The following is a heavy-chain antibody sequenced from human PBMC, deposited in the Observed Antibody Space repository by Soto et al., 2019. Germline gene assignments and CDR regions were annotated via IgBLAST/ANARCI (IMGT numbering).Heavy chain of an antibody. CDR3: ARVKEAMVRGVMGLDY. CDR1: GYTFTSYY. Sequence: ASVKVSCKASGYTFTSYYMHWVRQAPGQGLEWMGIINPSGGSTSYAQKFQGRVTMTRDTSTSTVYMELSSLRSEDTAVYYCARVKEAMVRGVMGLDYWGQGTRVTVSS. V-gene: IGHV1-46*03. CDR2: INPSGGST. D-gene: IGHD3-10*01. J-gene: IGHJ4*02.